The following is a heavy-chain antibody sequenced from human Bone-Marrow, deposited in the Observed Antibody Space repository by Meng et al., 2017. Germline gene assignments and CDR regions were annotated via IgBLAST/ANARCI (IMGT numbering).Heavy chain of an antibody. Sequence: SLKISCQGSGYTFDDYAMHWVRQAPGKGLEWVSGISWNSGSIGYADSVKGRFTISRDNAKNSLYLQMNSLRAEDTALYYCAKDIGGSYYYYYGMDVWGQGTTVTVSS. CDR2: ISWNSGSI. CDR1: GYTFDDYA. V-gene: IGHV3-9*01. CDR3: AKDIGGSYYYYYGMDV. J-gene: IGHJ6*02. D-gene: IGHD1-26*01.